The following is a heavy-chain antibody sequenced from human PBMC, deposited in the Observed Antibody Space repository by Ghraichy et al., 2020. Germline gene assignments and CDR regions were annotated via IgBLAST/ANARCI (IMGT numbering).Heavy chain of an antibody. Sequence: GGSLRLSCAIGGFIFSRCSMNWVRQAPGKGLEWVSYISSSSVTKYYADSVNGRFTISRDNAKSLLFLQMSSLTAEDTAIYYCAGSIRDDSARYFDYWGQGTLVTVPS. D-gene: IGHD5-24*01. J-gene: IGHJ4*02. V-gene: IGHV3-48*01. CDR1: GFIFSRCS. CDR2: ISSSSVTK. CDR3: AGSIRDDSARYFDY.